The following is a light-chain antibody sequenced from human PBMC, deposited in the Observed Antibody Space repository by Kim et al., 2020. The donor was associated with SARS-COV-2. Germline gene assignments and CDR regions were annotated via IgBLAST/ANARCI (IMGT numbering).Light chain of an antibody. CDR3: SSYTSSSTWV. Sequence: GQWVTISCTGTSSDVGGYYDVSCYQQHAGEAPILMIYDVSNRPSGVSSRFSGSKSGNTASLTIAGLQAEDEADYCCSSYTSSSTWVFGGGTKLTVL. CDR2: DVS. J-gene: IGLJ3*02. CDR1: SSDVGGYYD. V-gene: IGLV2-14*03.